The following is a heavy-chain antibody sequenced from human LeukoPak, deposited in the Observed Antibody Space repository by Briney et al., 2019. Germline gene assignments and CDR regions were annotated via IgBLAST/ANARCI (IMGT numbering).Heavy chain of an antibody. V-gene: IGHV3-23*01. CDR3: AKDRPNYYGSNGHYYKLNGDC. D-gene: IGHD3-22*01. CDR2: ITSSGAAT. J-gene: IGHJ4*02. CDR1: GFTFSSYA. Sequence: TGGSLRLSCAASGFTFSSYAMSWVRQAPGKGLEWVSSITSSGAATYYADSVKGRFTISRDNSDHTLYLQMNSLRAEDTAVYYCAKDRPNYYGSNGHYYKLNGDCWGQGTLVTVSS.